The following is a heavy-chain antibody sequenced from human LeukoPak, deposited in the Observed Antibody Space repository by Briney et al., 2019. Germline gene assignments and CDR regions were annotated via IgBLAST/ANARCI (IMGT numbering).Heavy chain of an antibody. D-gene: IGHD6-19*01. CDR2: IYYSGST. Sequence: SETLSLTCTVSGGSISSSSYYWGWIRQPPGKGLEWIGSIYYSGSTNYNPSLKSRVTMSIDTSKNQFSLKLSSVTAADTAVYYCARDRSSGWYVVDYWGQGTLVTVSS. J-gene: IGHJ4*02. V-gene: IGHV4-39*07. CDR1: GGSISSSSYY. CDR3: ARDRSSGWYVVDY.